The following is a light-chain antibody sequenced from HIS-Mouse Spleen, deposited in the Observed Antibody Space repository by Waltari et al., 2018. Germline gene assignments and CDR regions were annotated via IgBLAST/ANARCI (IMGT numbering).Light chain of an antibody. CDR1: QSVLYSSNNKNY. V-gene: IGKV4-1*01. J-gene: IGKJ2*01. Sequence: DIVMTQSPDSLAVSLGERATIHCKSSQSVLYSSNNKNYLAWYQQKPGQPPKLLIYWASTRESGVPDRFSGSGSGTDFTLTISSLQAEYVAVYYCQQYYSTPYTFGQGTKLEIK. CDR2: WAS. CDR3: QQYYSTPYT.